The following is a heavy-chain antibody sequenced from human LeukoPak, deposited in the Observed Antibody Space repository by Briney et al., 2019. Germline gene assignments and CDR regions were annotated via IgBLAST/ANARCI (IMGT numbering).Heavy chain of an antibody. Sequence: GGSLRLSCAASGFTVSSNYMSWVRQAPGKGLEWVSVIYSGGSTYYADSVKGRFTISRDNAKNSLYLQMNSLRAEDTAIYYCTRDLRIAMIADAFDLWGQGTMVTVSS. CDR2: IYSGGST. CDR1: GFTVSSNY. D-gene: IGHD3-22*01. J-gene: IGHJ3*01. CDR3: TRDLRIAMIADAFDL. V-gene: IGHV3-53*01.